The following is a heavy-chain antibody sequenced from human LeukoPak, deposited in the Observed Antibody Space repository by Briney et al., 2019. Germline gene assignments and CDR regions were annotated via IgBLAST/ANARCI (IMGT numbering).Heavy chain of an antibody. D-gene: IGHD5-12*01. V-gene: IGHV3-23*01. CDR1: GFRFSNLA. CDR2: IIGSSGDT. Sequence: GGSLRLSCAASGFRFSNLAMSWVRQAPGKGLEWVSLIIGSSGDTLYADSVKGRFTISRDISKNRLYLQMNSLRAEDTALYYCAKGAYDYIEMGYFDDWGQGTLVTVSS. CDR3: AKGAYDYIEMGYFDD. J-gene: IGHJ4*02.